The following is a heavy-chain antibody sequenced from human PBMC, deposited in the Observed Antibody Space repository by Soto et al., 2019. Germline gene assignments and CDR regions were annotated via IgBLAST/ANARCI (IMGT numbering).Heavy chain of an antibody. CDR2: IIPIFGTA. CDR3: AYAAAGTCIFDF. J-gene: IGHJ4*02. V-gene: IGHV1-69*06. D-gene: IGHD6-13*01. CDR1: GGTFSSYA. Sequence: QVQLVQSGAEVKKPGSSVKVSCKASGGTFSSYAISWVRQAPGQELEWMGGIIPIFGTANYAQNIQGRVTITADKYTSTAYMELSSLRSENTAVYYCAYAAAGTCIFDFWVQGTLITVSS.